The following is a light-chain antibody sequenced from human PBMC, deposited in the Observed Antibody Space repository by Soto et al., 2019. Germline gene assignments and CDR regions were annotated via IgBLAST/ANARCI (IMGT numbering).Light chain of an antibody. V-gene: IGLV2-8*01. Sequence: QSALTQPHSASGSPGQSVTICCTGTSSDIGGYNYVSWYQQHPGKAPKVMIYEVTKRPSGVPDRYSGSKTGNTASLTVSGLQAEDEADYYCTSYAGSNTVFGGGTKLTVL. CDR1: SSDIGGYNY. J-gene: IGLJ2*01. CDR2: EVT. CDR3: TSYAGSNTV.